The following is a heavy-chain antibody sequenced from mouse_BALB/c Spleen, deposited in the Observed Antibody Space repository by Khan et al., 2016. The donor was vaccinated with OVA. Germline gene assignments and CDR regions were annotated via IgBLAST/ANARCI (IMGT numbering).Heavy chain of an antibody. V-gene: IGHV5-6*01. CDR3: ADHLIGSFVC. J-gene: IGHJ3*01. CDR2: ISSGGDHT. CDR1: GFTFSSYS. Sequence: EVELVESGGDLVKPGGSLKLSCAASGFTFSSYSMSWVHQTPDKRLEWVASISSGGDHTYYLDSVKGRFTISRDNAKNTLYLQMSDLKSEDTAMYYCADHLIGSFVCWGQGTLVTVSA.